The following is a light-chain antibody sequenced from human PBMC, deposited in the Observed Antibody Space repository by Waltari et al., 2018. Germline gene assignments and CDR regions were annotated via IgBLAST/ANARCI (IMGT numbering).Light chain of an antibody. CDR1: QTITGSW. J-gene: IGKJ4*01. Sequence: LTQSPGTLSLSPGERATLSCRASQTITGSWLTWFQQKPGQPPRLLIYGASTRVTGIPDRFSGSGSGTDFTLTISRLEPEDFAVYYCQQYDASSVTFGGGTKVEIK. V-gene: IGKV3-20*01. CDR2: GAS. CDR3: QQYDASSVT.